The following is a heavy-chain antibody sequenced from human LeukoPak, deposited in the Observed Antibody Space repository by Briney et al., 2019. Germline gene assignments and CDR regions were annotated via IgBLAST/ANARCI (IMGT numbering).Heavy chain of an antibody. CDR1: GFTFSSYG. D-gene: IGHD3-16*02. CDR3: ARDLGVYDYVWGSYRPTGD. J-gene: IGHJ4*02. Sequence: PGRSLRLSCAASGFTFSSYGMHWVRQAPGKGLEWVAVIWYDGSNKYYADSVKGRFTISRDNSKNTLYLQMNSLRAEDTAVYYCARDLGVYDYVWGSYRPTGDWGQGTLVTVSS. V-gene: IGHV3-33*01. CDR2: IWYDGSNK.